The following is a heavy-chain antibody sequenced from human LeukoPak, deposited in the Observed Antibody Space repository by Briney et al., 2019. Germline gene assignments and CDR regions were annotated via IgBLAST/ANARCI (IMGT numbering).Heavy chain of an antibody. Sequence: ASVKVSCKASGYTFNSFGISWVRQAPGQGLEWMGWISAYNGNTHHPEKLQGRLTMTTDTPTSTAYMELRSLRADDTAIYYCARDTVMMVGSYYYGMDVWGQGTMVTVSS. J-gene: IGHJ6*02. CDR1: GYTFNSFG. CDR2: ISAYNGNT. D-gene: IGHD2-15*01. CDR3: ARDTVMMVGSYYYGMDV. V-gene: IGHV1-18*01.